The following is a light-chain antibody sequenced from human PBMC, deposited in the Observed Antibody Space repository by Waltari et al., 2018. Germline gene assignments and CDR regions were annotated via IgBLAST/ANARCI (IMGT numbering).Light chain of an antibody. CDR2: KAS. J-gene: IGKJ1*01. CDR1: QSIRSW. CDR3: QQYDSFRT. Sequence: DIQMTQSPSTLSASVGDRVTITCRASQSIRSWLAWYQQKPGTAPKLLIYKASTLESGVPSRFSGSGSGTEFTLTISRLQPDDFATYYCQQYDSFRTFGQGTKVEVK. V-gene: IGKV1-5*03.